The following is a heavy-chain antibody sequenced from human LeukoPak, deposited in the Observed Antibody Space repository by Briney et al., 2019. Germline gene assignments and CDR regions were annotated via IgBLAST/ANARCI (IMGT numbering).Heavy chain of an antibody. CDR1: GGSISSYY. V-gene: IGHV4-59*01. Sequence: TSETLSLTCTVSGGSISSYYWSWIRQPPGKGLEWIGYIYYSGSTNYNPSLKSRVTISVDTSKNQFSLKLSSVTAADTAVYYCARVVNGYNYDYFDYWGQGTLVTVSS. D-gene: IGHD5-12*01. CDR3: ARVVNGYNYDYFDY. CDR2: IYYSGST. J-gene: IGHJ4*02.